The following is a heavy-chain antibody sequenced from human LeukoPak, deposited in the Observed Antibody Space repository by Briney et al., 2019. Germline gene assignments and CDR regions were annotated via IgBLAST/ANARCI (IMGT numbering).Heavy chain of an antibody. CDR3: TRQQQLMTGYDY. CDR2: IRSKANSYAT. V-gene: IGHV3-73*01. CDR1: GFTFSSYS. D-gene: IGHD6-13*01. J-gene: IGHJ4*02. Sequence: GGSLRLSCAASGFTFSSYSMNWVRQASGKGLEWVGRIRSKANSYATAYAASVKGRFTISRDDSKNTAYLQMNSLKTEDTAVYYCTRQQQLMTGYDYWGQGTLVTVSS.